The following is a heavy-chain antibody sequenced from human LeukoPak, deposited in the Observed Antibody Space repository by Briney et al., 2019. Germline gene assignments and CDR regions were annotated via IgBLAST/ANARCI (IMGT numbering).Heavy chain of an antibody. D-gene: IGHD2-8*01. Sequence: GGSLRLSCAASGFTFSTYVMQWVRQAPGKGLEYVSAITGDGGYTYYANSVKGRFTISRDNSKKTLYLQMGSLGADDMAVYYCARVSTNDRRNAFDIWGQGTMVTVSS. CDR1: GFTFSTYV. CDR3: ARVSTNDRRNAFDI. J-gene: IGHJ3*02. V-gene: IGHV3-64*01. CDR2: ITGDGGYT.